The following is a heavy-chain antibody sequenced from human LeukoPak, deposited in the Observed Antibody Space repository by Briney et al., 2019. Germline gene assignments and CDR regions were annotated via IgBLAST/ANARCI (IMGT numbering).Heavy chain of an antibody. CDR2: ISPSGGST. Sequence: GGSLRLSCAASGLTFSSYAMSWVRQAPGERLEWVSAISPSGGSTYYADSVKGRFTISRDNSKDTLYLQMNSLRAEDTAVYYCAKGRPYDYVWGTYRTGFDYWGQGTLVTVSS. D-gene: IGHD3-16*02. V-gene: IGHV3-23*01. CDR1: GLTFSSYA. CDR3: AKGRPYDYVWGTYRTGFDY. J-gene: IGHJ4*02.